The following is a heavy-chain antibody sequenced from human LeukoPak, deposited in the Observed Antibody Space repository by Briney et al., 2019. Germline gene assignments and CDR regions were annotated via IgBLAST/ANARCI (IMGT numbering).Heavy chain of an antibody. D-gene: IGHD2-2*01. CDR3: ARVEYCSSTSCPWDY. J-gene: IGHJ4*02. CDR1: GFTFSSYS. CDR2: ISSSSSYI. Sequence: GGSLRLSCAASGFTFSSYSMNWVRQAPGKGREWVSSISSSSSYIYYADSGKGRFTISRDNAKNSLYLQMNSLRAEDTAVYYSARVEYCSSTSCPWDYWGQGTLVTVSS. V-gene: IGHV3-21*01.